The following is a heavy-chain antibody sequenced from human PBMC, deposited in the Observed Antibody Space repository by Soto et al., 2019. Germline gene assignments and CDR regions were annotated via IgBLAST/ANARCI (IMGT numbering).Heavy chain of an antibody. CDR2: IYSGGST. D-gene: IGHD4-17*01. CDR3: ARGHLDHDYGVYFDNWFDP. Sequence: EVQLVESGGGLVQPGGSLRLSCAASGFTVSSNYMSWVRQAPGKGLEWVSVIYSGGSTYYADSVKGRFTISRDNSKNTLYLQMNSLRAEDTAVYYCARGHLDHDYGVYFDNWFDPWGQGTLVTASS. CDR1: GFTVSSNY. V-gene: IGHV3-66*01. J-gene: IGHJ5*02.